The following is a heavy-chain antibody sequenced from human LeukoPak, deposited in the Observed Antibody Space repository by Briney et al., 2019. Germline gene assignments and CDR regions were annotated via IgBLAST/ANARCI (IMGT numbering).Heavy chain of an antibody. V-gene: IGHV1-8*01. CDR1: GYTFTNYD. J-gene: IGHJ3*02. D-gene: IGHD3-9*01. CDR3: ARATYYDILTGFFWYAFDI. Sequence: ASVKVSCKASGYTFTNYDISWVRQATGQGLEWMGWMNPHSGNTDYAQKFQGRVTMTRDTSITTAYMELSSLTSEDTAVYYCARATYYDILTGFFWYAFDIWGQGTMVTVSS. CDR2: MNPHSGNT.